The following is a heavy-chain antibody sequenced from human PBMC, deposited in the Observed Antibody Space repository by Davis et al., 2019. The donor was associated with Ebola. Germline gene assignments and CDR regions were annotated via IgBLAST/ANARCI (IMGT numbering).Heavy chain of an antibody. CDR3: ANGRGNWGYI. J-gene: IGHJ4*02. CDR2: FSARGAT. Sequence: GESLKISCAASGFTFSSYGMHWVRQAPGKGLEWVSGFSARGATYYADSVRGRFTISRDNSKNTLYLQLNSLRGEDTAVYYCANGRGNWGYIWGQGTLVTVSS. CDR1: GFTFSSYG. V-gene: IGHV3-23*01. D-gene: IGHD5-24*01.